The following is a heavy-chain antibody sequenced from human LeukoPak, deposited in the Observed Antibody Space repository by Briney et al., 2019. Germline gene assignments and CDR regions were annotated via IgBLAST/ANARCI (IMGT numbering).Heavy chain of an antibody. D-gene: IGHD1-26*01. CDR2: IYHSGST. CDR3: ARRSGSYRAGAEYFQH. Sequence: SETLSLTCAVSGYSISSGYYWGWIRQSPGKGLEWIGSIYHSGSTYYNPSLKSRVTISVDTSKNHFSLRLSSVTAADTAVYYCARRSGSYRAGAEYFQHWGQGTLVTVSP. V-gene: IGHV4-38-2*01. J-gene: IGHJ1*01. CDR1: GYSISSGYY.